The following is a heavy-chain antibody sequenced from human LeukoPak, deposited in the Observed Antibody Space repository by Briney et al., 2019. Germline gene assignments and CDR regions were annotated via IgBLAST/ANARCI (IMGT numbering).Heavy chain of an antibody. CDR3: AREGRMYYGSGRTNKAPYYYYYYMDV. Sequence: SETLSLTCAVYGGSFSGYYWSWIRQPPGKGLEWIGEINHSGSTNYNPSLKSRVTISVDTSKNQFSLKLSSVTAADTAVYYCAREGRMYYGSGRTNKAPYYYYYYMDVWGKGTTVTISS. J-gene: IGHJ6*03. CDR1: GGSFSGYY. D-gene: IGHD3-10*01. CDR2: INHSGST. V-gene: IGHV4-34*01.